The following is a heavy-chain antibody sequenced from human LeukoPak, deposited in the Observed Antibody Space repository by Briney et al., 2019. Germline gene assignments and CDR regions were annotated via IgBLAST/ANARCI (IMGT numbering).Heavy chain of an antibody. J-gene: IGHJ4*02. CDR1: GFTVSSNY. CDR3: ASYYYDSSGYLLFDY. CDR2: IYSGGST. D-gene: IGHD3-22*01. Sequence: GGSLRLSCAASGFTVSSNYMSWVRQAPGKGLEWVSVIYSGGSTYYADSVKGRFTISRDNSKKTLYLQMNSLRAEDTAVYYCASYYYDSSGYLLFDYWGQGTLVTVSS. V-gene: IGHV3-53*01.